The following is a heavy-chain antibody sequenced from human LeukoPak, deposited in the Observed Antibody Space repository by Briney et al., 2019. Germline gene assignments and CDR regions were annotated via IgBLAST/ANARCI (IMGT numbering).Heavy chain of an antibody. J-gene: IGHJ4*02. CDR2: ISGSGGST. CDR3: AKHVGYCSSSTCHFDY. D-gene: IGHD2-2*01. V-gene: IGHV3-23*01. CDR1: GFTFSSYA. Sequence: GGSLRLSCAASGFTFSSYAMSWVRQAPGKGLEWVSAISGSGGSTYYADSVKGRFTISRDNSKNTLYLQMNTLRAEDTAVYYCAKHVGYCSSSTCHFDYWGQGSLVSVSS.